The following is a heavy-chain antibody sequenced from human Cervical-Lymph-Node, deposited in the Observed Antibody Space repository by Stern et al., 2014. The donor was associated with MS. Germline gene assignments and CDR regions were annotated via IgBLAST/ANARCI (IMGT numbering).Heavy chain of an antibody. Sequence: QVQLVQSGAEVEKPGASVKVSCKASGYIFTDYYLHWVRQAPGQGLEWMGRINPKSGGTSYAQSFQGRVTLPRDTSITTAYMDLSRLTSDDTAVYYCTRALRIADRPSPGGHWFDPWGRGTLVIVSS. J-gene: IGHJ5*02. CDR2: INPKSGGT. V-gene: IGHV1-2*02. CDR3: TRALRIADRPSPGGHWFDP. D-gene: IGHD6-6*01. CDR1: GYIFTDYY.